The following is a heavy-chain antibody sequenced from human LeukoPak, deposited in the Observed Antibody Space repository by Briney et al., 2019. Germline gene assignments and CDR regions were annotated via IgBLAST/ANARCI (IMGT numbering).Heavy chain of an antibody. D-gene: IGHD3-10*01. Sequence: SETLSLTCTVSGGSISTDYWTWIRQPAGKGLEWIGLIYTSGSTNYNPSLKSRVTISLDTSKNQFSLKLTSVTAADAAVYYCASDFGYWGQGTLVTVSS. CDR3: ASDFGY. V-gene: IGHV4-4*07. J-gene: IGHJ4*02. CDR2: IYTSGST. CDR1: GGSISTDY.